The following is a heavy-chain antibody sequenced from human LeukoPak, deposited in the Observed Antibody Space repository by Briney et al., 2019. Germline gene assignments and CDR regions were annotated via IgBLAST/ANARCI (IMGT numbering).Heavy chain of an antibody. D-gene: IGHD6-19*01. V-gene: IGHV3-33*01. Sequence: PGGSLRLSCAASGFTFSSYGMHWVRQAPGEGLEWVAVIWYDGSNKYYADSVKGRFTISRDNSKNTLYLQMNSLRAEDTAVYYCARTYSSGWRTYYYYYGMDVWGQGTTVTVSS. CDR1: GFTFSSYG. CDR3: ARTYSSGWRTYYYYYGMDV. CDR2: IWYDGSNK. J-gene: IGHJ6*02.